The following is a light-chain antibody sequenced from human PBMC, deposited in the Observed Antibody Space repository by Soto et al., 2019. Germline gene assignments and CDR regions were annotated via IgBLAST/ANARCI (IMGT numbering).Light chain of an antibody. CDR1: HSLTTH. CDR2: KAS. V-gene: IGKV1-5*03. CDR3: QQYESYPYT. J-gene: IGKJ2*01. Sequence: DIQMTQSPSTLSASVGDRVTITCQASHSLTTHLAWYQQKPGTAPKLLIYKASSLESGVPSRLSGSGSGTEFTLTLSSLQPDDFATYYCQQYESYPYTFGQGTKLEIK.